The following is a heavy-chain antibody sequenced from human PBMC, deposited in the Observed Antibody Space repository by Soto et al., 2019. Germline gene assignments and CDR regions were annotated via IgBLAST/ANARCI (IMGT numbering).Heavy chain of an antibody. Sequence: PGGSLRLSCAASGFTFSSYWMHWVRQAPGKGLVWVSRINSDGSSTSYADSVKGRFTISRDNAKNTLYLQMNSLRAEDTAVYYCARGPSTFLPYYDFWSGYYNYYYYYYMDVWGKGTTVTVSS. J-gene: IGHJ6*03. CDR1: GFTFSSYW. D-gene: IGHD3-3*01. V-gene: IGHV3-74*01. CDR3: ARGPSTFLPYYDFWSGYYNYYYYYYMDV. CDR2: INSDGSST.